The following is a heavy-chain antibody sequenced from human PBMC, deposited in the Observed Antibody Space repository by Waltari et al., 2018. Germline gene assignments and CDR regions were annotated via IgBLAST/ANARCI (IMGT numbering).Heavy chain of an antibody. V-gene: IGHV4-34*01. J-gene: IGHJ1*01. CDR2: INRGGNI. CDR3: ARAEQGGSAVGPDFQH. Sequence: QVHLQQWGAGLLKPSETLSLTCAVSGWPFRGYYWAWLRQPPGKGPEWIGEINRGGNINLNPSLKSRVIMSVDTSKNQVFLKLTSVTAADTAVYYCARAEQGGSAVGPDFQHWGQGTLVTVSS. D-gene: IGHD1-26*01. CDR1: GWPFRGYY.